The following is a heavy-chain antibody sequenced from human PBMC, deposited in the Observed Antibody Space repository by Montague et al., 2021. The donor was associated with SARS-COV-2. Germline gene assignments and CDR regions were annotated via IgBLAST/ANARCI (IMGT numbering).Heavy chain of an antibody. J-gene: IGHJ4*02. CDR3: VGDAYDPFDGH. CDR1: GGAISDGNYY. Sequence: SETRSLTCTGSGGAISDGNYYWSWVRKPAGKGLEWIGRIYVTGNRKSNPSLKSRVTMSIDTAKHQFYLNLTSVTAADTAVYYCVGDAYDPFDGHWGQGTLVTVSS. V-gene: IGHV4-4*07. D-gene: IGHD3-3*01. CDR2: IYVTGNR.